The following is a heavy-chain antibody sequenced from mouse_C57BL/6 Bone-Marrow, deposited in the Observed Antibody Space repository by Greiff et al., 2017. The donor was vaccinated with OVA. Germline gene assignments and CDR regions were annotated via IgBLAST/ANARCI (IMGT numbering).Heavy chain of an antibody. CDR3: ACFYYYGSSPFAY. CDR1: GYTFTSYW. J-gene: IGHJ3*01. D-gene: IGHD1-1*01. CDR2: IYPGSGST. Sequence: VQLQQSGAELVKPGASVKMSCKASGYTFTSYWITWVKQRPGQGLEWIGDIYPGSGSTNYNEKFKSKATLTVDTSSSTAYMQLSSLTSEDSAVYYCACFYYYGSSPFAYWGQGTLVTVSA. V-gene: IGHV1-55*01.